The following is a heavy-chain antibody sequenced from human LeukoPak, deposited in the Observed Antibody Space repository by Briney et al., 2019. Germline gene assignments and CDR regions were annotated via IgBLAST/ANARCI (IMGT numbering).Heavy chain of an antibody. CDR2: IYPGDSDT. V-gene: IGHV5-51*01. D-gene: IGHD3-22*01. Sequence: GESLKISCKGSGYSFTSYWIGWVRQMPGKGLEWMGIIYPGDSDTRYSPSFQGQVTISADKSISTAYLQWSSLKASDTAMYYCARSVSGYYYVSYCFDYWGQGTLVTVSS. CDR1: GYSFTSYW. CDR3: ARSVSGYYYVSYCFDY. J-gene: IGHJ4*02.